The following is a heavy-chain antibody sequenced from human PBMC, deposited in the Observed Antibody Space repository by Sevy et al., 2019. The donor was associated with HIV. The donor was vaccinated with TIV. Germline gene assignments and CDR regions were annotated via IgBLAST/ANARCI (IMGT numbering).Heavy chain of an antibody. Sequence: GGSLRLSCAASGFIFSKFALSWVRQAPGRGLEWVSAVSGNDGSTYYGASVKGRFTISRDISENMLYLQMNSLSAEDTAVYYCAKDFSYGGNSWNFDFWGQGTLVTVSS. D-gene: IGHD4-17*01. CDR3: AKDFSYGGNSWNFDF. V-gene: IGHV3-23*01. J-gene: IGHJ4*02. CDR2: VSGNDGST. CDR1: GFIFSKFA.